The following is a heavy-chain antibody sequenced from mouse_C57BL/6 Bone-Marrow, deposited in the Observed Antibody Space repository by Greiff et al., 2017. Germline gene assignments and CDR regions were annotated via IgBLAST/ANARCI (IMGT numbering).Heavy chain of an antibody. Sequence: VQLQESGPELVKPGASVKISCKASGYAFSSSWMNWVKQRPGKGLEWIGRIYPGDGDTNYNGKFKGKATLTADKSSSTAYMQLSSLTSEDSAVYFCGLRFDYWGQGTTLTVSS. V-gene: IGHV1-82*01. CDR3: GLRFDY. J-gene: IGHJ2*01. D-gene: IGHD2-4*01. CDR2: IYPGDGDT. CDR1: GYAFSSSW.